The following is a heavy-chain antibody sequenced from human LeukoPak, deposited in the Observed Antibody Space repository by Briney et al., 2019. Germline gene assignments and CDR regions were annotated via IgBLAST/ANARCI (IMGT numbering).Heavy chain of an antibody. CDR3: AKGHIGGAWYIGS. Sequence: PGGSLRLSCAASGFTFSTYAMSWVRQAPGKGLEWLSGISASSSSTFYADSVKGRFTVSRDNSKNSLCLQMNSLRAEDTAVYYCAKGHIGGAWYIGSWGQGTLVTVSS. J-gene: IGHJ4*02. CDR2: ISASSSST. CDR1: GFTFSTYA. V-gene: IGHV3-23*01. D-gene: IGHD4-17*01.